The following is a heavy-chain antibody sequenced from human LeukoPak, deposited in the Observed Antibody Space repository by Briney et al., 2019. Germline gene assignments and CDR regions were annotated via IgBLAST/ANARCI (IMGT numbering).Heavy chain of an antibody. D-gene: IGHD3-10*01. CDR2: INAGNGNT. Sequence: ASVKVSCKASGYTFTSYAMHWVRQAPGQGLEWMGWINAGNGNTKYSQKFQGRVTITRDTSASTAYMELSSLRSEDTAVYYCARDWGYYGSGSYFRNWFDPWGQGTLVTVSS. CDR1: GYTFTSYA. J-gene: IGHJ5*02. CDR3: ARDWGYYGSGSYFRNWFDP. V-gene: IGHV1-3*01.